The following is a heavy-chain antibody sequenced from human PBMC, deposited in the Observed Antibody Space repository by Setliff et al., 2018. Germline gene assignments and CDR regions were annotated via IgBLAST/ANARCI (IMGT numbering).Heavy chain of an antibody. CDR2: IYYSGST. Sequence: PSETLSLTCTVSGGSISSGGYYWSWIRQHPGKGLEWIGYIYYSGSTYYNPSLKSRVTISVDTSKNQFSLKLSSVTAADTAVYYCARVPRFTDTRNAFDIWDQGTMVTVSS. J-gene: IGHJ3*02. CDR3: ARVPRFTDTRNAFDI. CDR1: GGSISSGGYY. D-gene: IGHD5-18*01. V-gene: IGHV4-31*03.